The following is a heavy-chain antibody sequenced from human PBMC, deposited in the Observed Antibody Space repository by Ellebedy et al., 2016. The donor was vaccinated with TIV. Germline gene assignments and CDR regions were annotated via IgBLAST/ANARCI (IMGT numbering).Heavy chain of an antibody. J-gene: IGHJ4*02. CDR1: GFDFDDFW. V-gene: IGHV3-7*01. CDR2: IKNDGREK. Sequence: GGSLRLSCVGSGFDFDDFWVNWVRQAPGKGLEWVASIKNDGREKYFVDSVKGRFTVSRDNSKRSAFLHMNTLRAEDTAIYYCARDRFLSHFDLWGQGTLVAVSS. CDR3: ARDRFLSHFDL. D-gene: IGHD2-21*01.